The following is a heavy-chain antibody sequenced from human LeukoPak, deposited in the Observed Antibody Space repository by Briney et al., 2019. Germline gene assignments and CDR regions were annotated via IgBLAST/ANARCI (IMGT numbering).Heavy chain of an antibody. CDR1: GGSISSYY. CDR3: AGSAAAAPFDY. D-gene: IGHD6-13*01. V-gene: IGHV4-59*01. Sequence: PSETLSLTCTVSGGSISSYYWSWIRQPPGRGLEWIGYIHYSGSTNYNPSLKSRVTISVDTSKNQFSLKLSSVTAADTAVYYCAGSAAAAPFDYWGQGTLVTVSS. J-gene: IGHJ4*02. CDR2: IHYSGST.